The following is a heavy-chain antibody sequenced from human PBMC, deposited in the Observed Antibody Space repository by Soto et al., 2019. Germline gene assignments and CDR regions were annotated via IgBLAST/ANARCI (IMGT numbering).Heavy chain of an antibody. CDR3: ARGRSSSPGFGDAFDI. CDR2: INAYNGNT. J-gene: IGHJ3*02. CDR1: GYTFTSYG. D-gene: IGHD6-13*01. V-gene: IGHV1-18*01. Sequence: ASVKVSCKASGYTFTSYGISWVRQAPGQRLEWMGWINAYNGNTKYAQKLQGRVTMTTDTSASTAYMELSSLRSEDTAVYYCARGRSSSPGFGDAFDIWGQGTMVTVSS.